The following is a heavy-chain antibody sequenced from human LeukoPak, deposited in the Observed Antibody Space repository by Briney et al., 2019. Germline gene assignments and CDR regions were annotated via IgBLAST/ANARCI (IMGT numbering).Heavy chain of an antibody. V-gene: IGHV1-2*02. CDR1: GYTFSGFY. Sequence: ASVKVTCKASGYTFSGFYMHWVRQAPGQGLEWMGWINPNSGGTNYAQKFQGRVTMTRDTSISTAYMELSSLRSDDTAVYYSARDLGFSRGGHFDYWGQGTLVTVSS. CDR2: INPNSGGT. D-gene: IGHD3-10*01. J-gene: IGHJ4*02. CDR3: ARDLGFSRGGHFDY.